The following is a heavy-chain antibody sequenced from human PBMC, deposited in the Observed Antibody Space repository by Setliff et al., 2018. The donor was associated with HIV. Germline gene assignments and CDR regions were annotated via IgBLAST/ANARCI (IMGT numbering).Heavy chain of an antibody. CDR1: GDSITSHY. Sequence: SETLSLTCSVSGDSITSHYWSWIRQPAGKGLEWIGHIYSSGSTNYNPSLKSRVTMSVDTSKNQFSLKLSSVTAADTAIYYCARGRDYTGSWFRPFYLDFWGHGNLVTVSS. CDR2: IYSSGST. D-gene: IGHD3-3*01. J-gene: IGHJ4*01. V-gene: IGHV4-4*07. CDR3: ARGRDYTGSWFRPFYLDF.